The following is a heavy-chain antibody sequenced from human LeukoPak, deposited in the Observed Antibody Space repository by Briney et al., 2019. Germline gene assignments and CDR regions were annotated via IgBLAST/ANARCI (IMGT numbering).Heavy chain of an antibody. CDR2: ISGSGGST. D-gene: IGHD2-15*01. CDR1: GFTFSSYA. Sequence: GGSLRLSCAASGFTFSSYAMSWVRQAPRKGLEWVSAISGSGGSTYNADSVKGRFTISRDNAKNSLYLQMNSLRAEDTAVYYCARGPTNLVTAASGWFDPWGQGTLVTVSS. CDR3: ARGPTNLVTAASGWFDP. V-gene: IGHV3-23*01. J-gene: IGHJ5*02.